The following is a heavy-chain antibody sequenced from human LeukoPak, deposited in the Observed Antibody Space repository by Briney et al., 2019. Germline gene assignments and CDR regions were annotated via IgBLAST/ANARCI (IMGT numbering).Heavy chain of an antibody. V-gene: IGHV4-34*01. CDR1: GGSFSGYY. D-gene: IGHD4-17*01. CDR3: ASLTTVTQGYFDS. Sequence: SETLSLTCAVYGGSFSGYYWSWIRQPPGKGLEWIGEINHSGSTNYNPSLKSRLTISVDTSKNQFSLKLSSVTATDTALYYCASLTTVTQGYFDSWGQGTLVTVSS. CDR2: INHSGST. J-gene: IGHJ4*02.